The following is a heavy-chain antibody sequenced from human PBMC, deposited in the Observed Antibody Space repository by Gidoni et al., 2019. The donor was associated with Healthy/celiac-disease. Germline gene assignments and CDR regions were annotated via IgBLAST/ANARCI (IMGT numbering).Heavy chain of an antibody. CDR3: ARWDSSGWYHGGNYNYGMDV. CDR1: GGSISSGSYD. D-gene: IGHD6-19*01. V-gene: IGHV4-61*02. J-gene: IGHJ6*02. Sequence: QVQLQESGPGLVKPSQTLSLTCNVTGGSISSGSYDRSWLRQPAGKGLEWIGRIYTSGSTNYNPSLKSRVTISVDTSKNQFSLKLSSVTAADTAVYYCARWDSSGWYHGGNYNYGMDVWGQGTTVTVSS. CDR2: IYTSGST.